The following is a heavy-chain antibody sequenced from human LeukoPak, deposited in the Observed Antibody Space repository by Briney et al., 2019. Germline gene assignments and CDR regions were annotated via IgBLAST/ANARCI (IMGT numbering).Heavy chain of an antibody. J-gene: IGHJ4*02. D-gene: IGHD3-16*02. CDR2: IYYSGST. Sequence: PSETLSLTCTVSGGSISSYYWSWIRQPPGKGLEWIGYIYYSGSTSYNPSLKSRVTISVDTSKNQISLKVRSVTAADTAVYYCVGYDVWGSYRAFDCWGQGTLVTASS. CDR3: VGYDVWGSYRAFDC. CDR1: GGSISSYY. V-gene: IGHV4-59*08.